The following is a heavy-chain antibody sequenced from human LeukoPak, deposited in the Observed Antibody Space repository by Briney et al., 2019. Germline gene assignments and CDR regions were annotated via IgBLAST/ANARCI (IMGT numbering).Heavy chain of an antibody. Sequence: PGGSLRLSCAASGFTFSSYWMHWVRQAPGKGLVWVSRINSDGSSTSYADSVKGRFTISRDNAKNTLYLQMNSLRAEDTAVYYCARGYSSSWYPGLRYYYGMDVWGQGTTVTVSS. CDR1: GFTFSSYW. CDR3: ARGYSSSWYPGLRYYYGMDV. D-gene: IGHD6-13*01. J-gene: IGHJ6*02. V-gene: IGHV3-74*01. CDR2: INSDGSST.